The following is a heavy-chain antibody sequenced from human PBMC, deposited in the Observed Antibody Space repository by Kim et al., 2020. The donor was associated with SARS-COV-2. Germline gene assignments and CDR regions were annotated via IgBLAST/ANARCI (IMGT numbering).Heavy chain of an antibody. CDR3: VKGQARTYSSSWHGLRLDQ. J-gene: IGHJ4*02. D-gene: IGHD6-13*01. CDR2: ITWDSGKF. CDR1: GFTFTNYV. V-gene: IGHV3-9*01. Sequence: GGSLRLSCVASGFTFTNYVMHWVRQAPGKGLEWVSGITWDSGKFDYADSVNGRFTISRDNAKNSLYLEADSLRPEDTAMYFCVKGQARTYSSSWHGLRLDQWGQGTLVTVSS.